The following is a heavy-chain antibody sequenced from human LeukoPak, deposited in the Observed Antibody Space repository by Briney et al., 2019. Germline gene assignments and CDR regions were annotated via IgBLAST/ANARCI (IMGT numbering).Heavy chain of an antibody. CDR2: IYDSGST. CDR1: GGSISSYF. D-gene: IGHD6-6*01. V-gene: IGHV4-59*01. CDR3: ATTEYSSSSLDY. Sequence: SETLSLTCTVSGGSISSYFCTRIRQPPGKGLEWIGHIYDSGSTNYSPSLKSRVTISIDTSKNQFSLKLSSVTAADTAVYYCATTEYSSSSLDYWGQGTLDTVSS. J-gene: IGHJ4*02.